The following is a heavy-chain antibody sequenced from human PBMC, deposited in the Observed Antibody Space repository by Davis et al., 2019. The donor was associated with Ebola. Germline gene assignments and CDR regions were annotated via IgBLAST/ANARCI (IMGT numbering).Heavy chain of an antibody. Sequence: MPSETLSLTCTVSGGSISTYYWSWIRQPPGKGLEWIGYLYFRGSTTYNPSHKSRVSISVDTSRNQFSLKLSSVTAADTAVYYCARAGEGWLQLPDYWGQGTLVTVSS. J-gene: IGHJ4*02. CDR1: GGSISTYY. V-gene: IGHV4-59*01. D-gene: IGHD5-24*01. CDR2: LYFRGST. CDR3: ARAGEGWLQLPDY.